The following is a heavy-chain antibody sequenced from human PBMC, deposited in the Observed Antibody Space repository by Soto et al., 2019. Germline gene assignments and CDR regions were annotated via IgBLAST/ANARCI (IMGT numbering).Heavy chain of an antibody. V-gene: IGHV4-59*01. J-gene: IGHJ4*02. CDR3: ARVGPLGRNSRPYYFDY. CDR1: GGSISSYY. CDR2: IYYSGST. Sequence: PSETLSLTCTVSGGSISSYYWSWIRQPPGKGLEWIGYIYYSGSTNYNPSLKSRVTISVDTSKNQFSLKLSSVTAADTAVYYCARVGPLGRNSRPYYFDYWGQGTLVTVSS. D-gene: IGHD6-6*01.